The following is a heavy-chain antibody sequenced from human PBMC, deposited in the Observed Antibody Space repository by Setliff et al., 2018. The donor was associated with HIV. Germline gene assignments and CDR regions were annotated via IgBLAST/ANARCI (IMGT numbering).Heavy chain of an antibody. D-gene: IGHD5-12*01. CDR1: GFTFSSYA. CDR2: ISGSGGST. CDR3: AKDPRAAVATICDY. J-gene: IGHJ4*02. Sequence: GGSLRLSCAASGFTFSSYAMSWVRQAPGKGLEWVSAISGSGGSTYYADSVKCRFTISRDNSKNTLYLQMNSLRAEDTAVYYCAKDPRAAVATICDYWGQGTLVTVSS. V-gene: IGHV3-23*01.